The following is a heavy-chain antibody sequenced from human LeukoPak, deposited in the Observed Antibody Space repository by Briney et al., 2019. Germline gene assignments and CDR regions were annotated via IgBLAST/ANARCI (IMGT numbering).Heavy chain of an antibody. D-gene: IGHD2/OR15-2a*01. Sequence: GGALRLSCAASGFTIGPYAMYWVRQGPGRGLEWVSVIKADGSGTFYADSVRGRFTTSRDNSKNSLYLQMNSLTSEDTALYYCATWAFYHNLDVWGQGTTVIVSS. V-gene: IGHV3-43*02. J-gene: IGHJ6*02. CDR3: ATWAFYHNLDV. CDR2: IKADGSGT. CDR1: GFTIGPYA.